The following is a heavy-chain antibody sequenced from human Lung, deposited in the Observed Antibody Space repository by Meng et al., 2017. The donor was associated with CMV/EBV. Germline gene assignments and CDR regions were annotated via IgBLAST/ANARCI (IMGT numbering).Heavy chain of an antibody. CDR3: AREGVYYDSSGYLDY. CDR1: GFSFAAYN. D-gene: IGHD3-22*01. Sequence: GGSXRLXCAASGFSFAAYNIHWVRQAPGKGLEWVTIIKNDGGNDEKYYADSVKGRFTISRDNAKNSLYLQMNSLRAEDTAVNYCAREGVYYDSSGYLDYXGQGXLVTVSS. CDR2: IKNDGGNDEK. J-gene: IGHJ4*02. V-gene: IGHV3-33*01.